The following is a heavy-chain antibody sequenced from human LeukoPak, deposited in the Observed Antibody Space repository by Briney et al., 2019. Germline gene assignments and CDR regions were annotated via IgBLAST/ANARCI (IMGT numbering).Heavy chain of an antibody. V-gene: IGHV3-49*03. CDR2: IRSKAYGGTT. CDR1: GFTFGDYA. CDR3: TRDREEGGFDP. Sequence: GGSLRLSCTASGFTFGDYAMSWFRKAPGKGLEWVGFIRSKAYGGTTEYAASVKGRFTISRDDSKSIAYLQMNSLKTEDTAVYYCTRDREEGGFDPWGQGTLVTVSS. J-gene: IGHJ5*02.